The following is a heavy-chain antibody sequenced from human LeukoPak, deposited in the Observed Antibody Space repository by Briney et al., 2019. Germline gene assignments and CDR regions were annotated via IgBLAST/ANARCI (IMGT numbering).Heavy chain of an antibody. D-gene: IGHD5-24*01. CDR2: ISNDGMRK. V-gene: IGHV3-30*04. CDR1: GFTFSRSA. CDR3: ARHRDGYNPELDY. J-gene: IGHJ4*02. Sequence: PGRSLRLSCAASGFTFSRSAMHWVRQPPGKGLEWMAVISNDGMRKFHADSVKGRFTISRDNSKNTLYLQMDSLTTEDTTLYYCARHRDGYNPELDYWGQGTLVTVSS.